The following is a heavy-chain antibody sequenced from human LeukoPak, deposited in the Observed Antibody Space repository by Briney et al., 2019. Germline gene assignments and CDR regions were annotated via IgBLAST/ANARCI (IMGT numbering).Heavy chain of an antibody. CDR1: GGSISSSSYY. V-gene: IGHV4-39*01. J-gene: IGHJ4*02. CDR2: IYYSGST. CDR3: ARLHDYGDPSYFDY. D-gene: IGHD4-17*01. Sequence: PSETLSLTCTVSGGSISSSSYYWGWIRQPPGKGLEWIGSIYYSGSTYYNPSLKSRVTIFVDTSKNQFSLKLSSVTAADTAVYYCARLHDYGDPSYFDYWGQGTLVTVSS.